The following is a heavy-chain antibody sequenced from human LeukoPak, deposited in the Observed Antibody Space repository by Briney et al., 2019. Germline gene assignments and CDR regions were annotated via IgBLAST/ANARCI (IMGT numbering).Heavy chain of an antibody. CDR3: AKGPLRGTAAAIDY. V-gene: IGHV3-30*18. J-gene: IGHJ4*02. CDR1: GFTFNNYG. D-gene: IGHD2-2*01. Sequence: GGSLRLPCAASGFTFNNYGMHWVRQAPGKGLEWVAVISYDGRNKHYPDSVKGRFTISRDISTDTLWLQMDSLRTEDTAVYYCAKGPLRGTAAAIDYWGQGTLVTVSS. CDR2: ISYDGRNK.